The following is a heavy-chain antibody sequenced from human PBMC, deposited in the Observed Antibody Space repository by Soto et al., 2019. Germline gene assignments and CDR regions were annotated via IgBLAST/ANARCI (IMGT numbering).Heavy chain of an antibody. Sequence: GGSLRLSCAASGFTFSSYDMSWVRQAPGKGLEWVSGVSASGSITSYADSAKGRFTISRDNAKNTVFLQMSSLRAEDTAVYFCAKGDCSGGRCYRGFDYWGQGTLVTVSS. CDR3: AKGDCSGGRCYRGFDY. V-gene: IGHV3-23*01. CDR2: VSASGSIT. CDR1: GFTFSSYD. J-gene: IGHJ4*02. D-gene: IGHD2-15*01.